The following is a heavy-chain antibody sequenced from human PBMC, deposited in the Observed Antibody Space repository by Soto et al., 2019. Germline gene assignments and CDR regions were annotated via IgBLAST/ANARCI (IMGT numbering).Heavy chain of an antibody. CDR2: INHSGIT. J-gene: IGHJ6*03. V-gene: IGHV4-34*01. D-gene: IGHD6-6*01. CDR3: ARARGSISTYYYYYMDV. Sequence: QVQLQQWGAGLLKPSETLSLTCAVYGGSFSGYYWSWIRQPPGKGLEWLGEINHSGITNYNPSLKFRVTISVDTSKNQFSLKLSSVTAADSAVYYCARARGSISTYYYYYMDVWGKGTTVTVSS. CDR1: GGSFSGYY.